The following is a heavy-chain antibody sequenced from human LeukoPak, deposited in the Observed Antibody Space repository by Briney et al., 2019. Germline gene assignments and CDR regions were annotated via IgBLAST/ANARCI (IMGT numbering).Heavy chain of an antibody. V-gene: IGHV4-39*07. J-gene: IGHJ4*02. D-gene: IGHD6-25*01. CDR1: GGSISSSSYY. CDR2: IYYSGST. Sequence: PSETLSLTCTVSGGSISSSSYYWGWIRQPPGKGLEWIGSIYYSGSTYYNPSLKSRVTISVDTSKNQFSLKLTSVTAADTAVYYCARNWIAAAVRGTFDCWGQGTLVTVSS. CDR3: ARNWIAAAVRGTFDC.